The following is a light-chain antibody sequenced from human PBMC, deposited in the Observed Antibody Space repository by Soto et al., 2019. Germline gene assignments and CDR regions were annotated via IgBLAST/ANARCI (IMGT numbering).Light chain of an antibody. CDR1: QSVTYN. Sequence: ERVMTQSPVTLSVSPGERATLSCRASQSVTYNLAWFQQKPGQAPRLLINGASTRATGIPDRFSGSGSGTDFTLTISSLQSEDFAVYYCQQYDNWPFTFGQGTKLEIQ. V-gene: IGKV3-15*01. CDR3: QQYDNWPFT. CDR2: GAS. J-gene: IGKJ2*01.